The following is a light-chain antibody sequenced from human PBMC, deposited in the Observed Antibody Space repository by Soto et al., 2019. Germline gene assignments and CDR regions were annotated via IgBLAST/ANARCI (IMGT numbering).Light chain of an antibody. CDR2: GAS. V-gene: IGKV3-20*01. Sequence: EIVMTQSPDTLSVSPGESGTRSCMASQSVSDRVVWYQQKPGQAPRLLIYGASSRATGIPDRFSGSGSGTDFTLTISRLEPEDFAVYYCQQYGSSPLTFGGGTKVDIK. J-gene: IGKJ4*01. CDR1: QSVSDR. CDR3: QQYGSSPLT.